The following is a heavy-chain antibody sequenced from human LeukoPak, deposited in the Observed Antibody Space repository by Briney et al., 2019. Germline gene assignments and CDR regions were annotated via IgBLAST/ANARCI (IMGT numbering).Heavy chain of an antibody. Sequence: GGSLRLACAASGFTFGSYAMNWVRQAARQGLEWASSISSGSSFIYYADSVKVRFTISRDNSKNSLYLQMNSLRAEDTAIYYCARDQGGERWFDAWGQGTLVTVSS. V-gene: IGHV3-21*01. CDR3: ARDQGGERWFDA. CDR2: ISSGSSFI. CDR1: GFTFGSYA. J-gene: IGHJ5*02. D-gene: IGHD3-16*01.